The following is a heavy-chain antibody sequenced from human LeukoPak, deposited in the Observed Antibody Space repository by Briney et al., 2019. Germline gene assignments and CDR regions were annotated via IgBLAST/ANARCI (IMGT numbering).Heavy chain of an antibody. V-gene: IGHV3-7*01. Sequence: GGSLRLSCAASGFTFSTYWMTWVRQAPGKGLEWVANIKQDGSEKYYVDSVKGRFTISRDNAKNSLYLQMNSLRAEDTAVYYCASGYSSSWATFDYWGQGTLVTVSS. D-gene: IGHD6-13*01. CDR2: IKQDGSEK. J-gene: IGHJ4*02. CDR3: ASGYSSSWATFDY. CDR1: GFTFSTYW.